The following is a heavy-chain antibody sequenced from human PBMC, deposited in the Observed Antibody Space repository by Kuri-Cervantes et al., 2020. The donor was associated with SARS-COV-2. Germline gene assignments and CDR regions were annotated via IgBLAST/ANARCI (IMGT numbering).Heavy chain of an antibody. V-gene: IGHV4-4*08. CDR2: IFTSGRT. Sequence: SETLSLTCTVSGASSNTYYWGWIRQPPGKGLEWIGNIFTSGRTNYNPSLKSRVTISVDTSKNQFSLKLSSVTAADTAVYYCARGRGSSWRLNAFDIWGQRTMVTVSS. CDR1: GASSNTYY. D-gene: IGHD6-13*01. J-gene: IGHJ3*02. CDR3: ARGRGSSWRLNAFDI.